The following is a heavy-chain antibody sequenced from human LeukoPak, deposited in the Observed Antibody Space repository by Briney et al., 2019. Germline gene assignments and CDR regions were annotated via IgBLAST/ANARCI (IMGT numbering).Heavy chain of an antibody. J-gene: IGHJ3*02. Sequence: GASVKVSCKASGYTFTSYYMHWVRRAPGQGLEWMGIINPSGGSTSYAQKFQGRVTMTRDMSTSTAYMELRSLRSDDTAVYYCARDLGAFDIWGQGTMVTVSS. CDR3: ARDLGAFDI. CDR1: GYTFTSYY. V-gene: IGHV1-46*01. CDR2: INPSGGST.